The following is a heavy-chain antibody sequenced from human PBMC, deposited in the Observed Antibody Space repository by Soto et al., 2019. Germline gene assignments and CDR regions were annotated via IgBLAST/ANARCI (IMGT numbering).Heavy chain of an antibody. V-gene: IGHV3-11*01. CDR3: AILGYCSTTSCPARSLYYYGMDV. CDR1: GFTFSDYH. J-gene: IGHJ6*02. CDR2: ISGRGSTI. D-gene: IGHD2-2*01. Sequence: QVQLVESGGGLVKPGGSLTLSCAASGFTFSDYHMNWIRQAPGKGLEWLSYISGRGSTIYYADSVKGRFAISRDNAKNSLYLKMNSLRAEDTAVYYCAILGYCSTTSCPARSLYYYGMDVWGQGTTVTVSS.